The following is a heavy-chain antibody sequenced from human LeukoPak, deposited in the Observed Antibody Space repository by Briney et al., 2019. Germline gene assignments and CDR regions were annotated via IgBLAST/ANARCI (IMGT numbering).Heavy chain of an antibody. V-gene: IGHV3-13*01. CDR3: VRGALPGDNWYFDL. CDR2: FGSAGDT. J-gene: IGHJ2*01. Sequence: PGGSLRLSCATSGFPFSAYDMHWVRQAPGKGLEWVSAFGSAGDTYYPGAVKGRFTISRDYATDSLYLQMTSLRAGDTAVYFCVRGALPGDNWYFDLWGHGTLVTVSS. CDR1: GFPFSAYD.